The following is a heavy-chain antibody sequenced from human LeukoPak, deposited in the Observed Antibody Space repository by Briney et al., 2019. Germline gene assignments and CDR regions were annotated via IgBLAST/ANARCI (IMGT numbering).Heavy chain of an antibody. CDR1: GYTFTSYD. CDR3: ARAGVGATFESWFDP. V-gene: IGHV1-8*01. D-gene: IGHD1-26*01. J-gene: IGHJ5*02. CDR2: MNPNSGNT. Sequence: ASVKVSCKASGYTFTSYDINWVRQATGQGLEWMGWMNPNSGNTGYAQKFQGRVTMTRDTSTSTVYMELSSLRSEDTAVYYCARAGVGATFESWFDPWGQGTLVTVSS.